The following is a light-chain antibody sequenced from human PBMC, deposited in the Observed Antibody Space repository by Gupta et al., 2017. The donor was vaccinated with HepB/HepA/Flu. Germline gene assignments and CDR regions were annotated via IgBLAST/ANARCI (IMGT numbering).Light chain of an antibody. CDR3: QTWDGSLTAVV. Sequence: QSVLTQPPSVSAAPGQKVTISCSGSSSNIGDNDVSWYQQLPGTAPKLLIYDNNRRPSGIPDRFSGSKSGTSATLGIAGLQTGDEADYYCQTWDGSLTAVVFGGGTKLTAL. V-gene: IGLV1-51*01. CDR1: SSNIGDND. J-gene: IGLJ2*01. CDR2: DNN.